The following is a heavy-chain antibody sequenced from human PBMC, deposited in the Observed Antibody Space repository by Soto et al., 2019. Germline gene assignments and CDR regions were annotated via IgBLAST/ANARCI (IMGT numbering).Heavy chain of an antibody. D-gene: IGHD3-9*01. CDR1: GFTFSSYW. CDR3: ARDGQQDYSKGGGRYFDWLLSSNYYYGMDG. J-gene: IGHJ6*02. V-gene: IGHV3-74*01. CDR2: INSDGSST. Sequence: GGSLRLSCAASGFTFSSYWMHWVRQAPGKGLVWVSRINSDGSSTSYADSVKGRFTISRDNAKNTLYLQMNSLRAEDTAVYYCARDGQQDYSKGGGRYFDWLLSSNYYYGMDGWGQGNTVTFSS.